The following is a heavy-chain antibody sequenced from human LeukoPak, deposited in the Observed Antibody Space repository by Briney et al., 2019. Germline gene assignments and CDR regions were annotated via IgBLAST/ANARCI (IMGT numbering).Heavy chain of an antibody. D-gene: IGHD4-17*01. CDR1: GFSLSTSGVG. J-gene: IGHJ4*02. CDR3: AHRLSNGDYFHYYFDY. V-gene: IGHV2-5*02. Sequence: SGPTLVNPTQTLTLTCTFSGFSLSTSGVGVGWIRQPPGKALEWLALIYWDDDKRYSSSLKSRLTITKDTSKNQVVLTMTNMDPVDTATYYCAHRLSNGDYFHYYFDYWGQGTLVTVSS. CDR2: IYWDDDK.